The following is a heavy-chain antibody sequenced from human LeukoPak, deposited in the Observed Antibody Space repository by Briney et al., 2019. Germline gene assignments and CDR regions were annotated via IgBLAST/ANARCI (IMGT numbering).Heavy chain of an antibody. D-gene: IGHD3-16*01. Sequence: SETLSLTCTVSGGSISSYYWSWIRQPPGKGLEWIGYIYYSGSTNYNPSLKSRVTISVDTSKNQFSLKLSSVTAADTAVYYCARGLRRRRLDYWGQGTLVTVSS. V-gene: IGHV4-59*12. CDR2: IYYSGST. CDR1: GGSISSYY. CDR3: ARGLRRRRLDY. J-gene: IGHJ4*02.